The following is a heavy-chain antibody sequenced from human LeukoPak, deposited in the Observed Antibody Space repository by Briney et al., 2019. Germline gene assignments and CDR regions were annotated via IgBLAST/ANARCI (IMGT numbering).Heavy chain of an antibody. D-gene: IGHD3-16*01. CDR1: GFTFSSYS. CDR3: ASLVAITYYFDY. CDR2: ISSSSSYI. J-gene: IGHJ4*02. Sequence: GGSLRLSCAASGFTFSSYSMNWVRQAPGKGLEWVSSISSSSSYIYYADSVKGRFTISRDNAKNSLYLQMNSLRAEDTAVYYCASLVAITYYFDYWGQGTLVTVSS. V-gene: IGHV3-21*01.